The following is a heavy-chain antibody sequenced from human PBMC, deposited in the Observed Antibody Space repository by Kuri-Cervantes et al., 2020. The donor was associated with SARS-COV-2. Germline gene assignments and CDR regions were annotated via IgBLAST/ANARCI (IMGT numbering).Heavy chain of an antibody. CDR2: ISSSSSYI. CDR1: GFTFSSYS. Sequence: LSLTCAASGFTFSSYSMNWVRQAPGKGLEWVSSISSSSSYICYADSVKGRFTISRDNAKNSLYLQMNSLRAEDTAVYYCAREGVDIVGAPHDAFDIWGQGTMVTVSS. V-gene: IGHV3-21*01. CDR3: AREGVDIVGAPHDAFDI. D-gene: IGHD1-26*01. J-gene: IGHJ3*02.